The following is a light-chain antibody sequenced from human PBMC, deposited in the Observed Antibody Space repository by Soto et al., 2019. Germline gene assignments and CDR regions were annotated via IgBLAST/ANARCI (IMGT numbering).Light chain of an antibody. Sequence: QSVLTQPRSVSGSPGQSVTISCTGTSSDVGGYNYVSWYQQHPGKAPKLMIYDVSKRPSGVPDRFSGSKSGNTAPLTISGLQAEDEADYYCCSYAGSYVFGTGTKVTLL. CDR2: DVS. CDR3: CSYAGSYV. J-gene: IGLJ1*01. CDR1: SSDVGGYNY. V-gene: IGLV2-11*01.